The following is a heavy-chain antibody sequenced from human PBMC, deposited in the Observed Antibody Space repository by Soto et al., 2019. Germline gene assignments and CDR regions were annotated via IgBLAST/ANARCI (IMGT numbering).Heavy chain of an antibody. CDR1: GFTFSNAW. D-gene: IGHD3-3*01. Sequence: EVQLVESGGGLVKPGGSLRLSCAASGFTFSNAWMSWVRQAPGKGLEWVGRIKSKTDGGTTDYAAPVKGRFTISRDDSKNTLYLQMNSLKTEDTAMYYCTTCDFWSGGGWFDPWGQGTLVTVSS. CDR3: TTCDFWSGGGWFDP. J-gene: IGHJ5*02. CDR2: IKSKTDGGTT. V-gene: IGHV3-15*01.